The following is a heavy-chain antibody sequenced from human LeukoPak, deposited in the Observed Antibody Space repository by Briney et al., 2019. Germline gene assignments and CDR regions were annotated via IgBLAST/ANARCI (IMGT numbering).Heavy chain of an antibody. Sequence: GGSLRLSCAASGFTFSSYSMNWARQAPGKGLEWVSSISSSSSYIYYADSVKGRFTISRDNAKNSLYLQMNSLRAEDTAVYYCARAGGSTVSHSDYWGQGTLVTVSS. J-gene: IGHJ4*02. V-gene: IGHV3-21*01. CDR3: ARAGGSTVSHSDY. CDR2: ISSSSSYI. CDR1: GFTFSSYS. D-gene: IGHD4-17*01.